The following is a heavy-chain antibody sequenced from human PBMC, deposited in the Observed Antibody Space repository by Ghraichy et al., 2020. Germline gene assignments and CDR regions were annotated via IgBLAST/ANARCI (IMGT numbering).Heavy chain of an antibody. J-gene: IGHJ5*02. CDR3: ASVILVNDILTGYYMGGFDP. V-gene: IGHV4-61*01. CDR1: GGSVSSGNYY. CDR2: ISYSGNT. Sequence: SETLSLTCSVSGGSVSSGNYYWSWIRQPPGKGLEWIGYISYSGNTNYNPSLKSRVTISLDTSKNQFSLRLSSVNAADTAVYYCASVILVNDILTGYYMGGFDPWGQGTLVTVSS. D-gene: IGHD3-9*01.